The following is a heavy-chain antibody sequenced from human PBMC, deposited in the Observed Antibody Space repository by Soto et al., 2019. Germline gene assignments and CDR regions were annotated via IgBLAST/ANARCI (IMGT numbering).Heavy chain of an antibody. V-gene: IGHV3-30-3*01. J-gene: IGHJ5*02. CDR2: ISYDGSNK. Sequence: GGSLRLSCAASGFTFSSYAMHWVRHAPGKGLELVAVISYDGSNKYYADSVKGRFTISRDNSKNTLYLQMNSLRAEDTAVYYCAREAHYYDSSGYYYAWGQGTLVTVSS. CDR3: AREAHYYDSSGYYYA. CDR1: GFTFSSYA. D-gene: IGHD3-22*01.